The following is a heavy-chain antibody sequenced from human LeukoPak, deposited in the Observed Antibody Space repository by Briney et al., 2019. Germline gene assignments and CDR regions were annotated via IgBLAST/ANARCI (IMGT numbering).Heavy chain of an antibody. CDR1: GGTFSSYA. J-gene: IGHJ5*02. V-gene: IGHV1-69*06. Sequence: SVKVSCKASGGTFSSYAISWVRQAPGQGLEWMGGIIPIFGTANYAQKFQGRVTITADKSTSTAYMELSSLRSEDTAVYYCARAKVVVIPNWFDPWGQGTLVTVTS. CDR3: ARAKVVVIPNWFDP. D-gene: IGHD3-22*01. CDR2: IIPIFGTA.